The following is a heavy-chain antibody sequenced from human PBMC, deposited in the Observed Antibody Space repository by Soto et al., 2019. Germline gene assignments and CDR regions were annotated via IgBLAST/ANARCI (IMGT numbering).Heavy chain of an antibody. Sequence: ASVKVSCKASGYTFTGYYMHWVRQAPGQGLEWMGWINPNSGGTNYAQKFQGRVTMTRDTSISTAYMELSRLRSDDTAVYYCARLKNDDYVWGSYRFYGMDVWGQGTTVTVSS. CDR2: INPNSGGT. CDR3: ARLKNDDYVWGSYRFYGMDV. CDR1: GYTFTGYY. V-gene: IGHV1-2*02. D-gene: IGHD3-16*02. J-gene: IGHJ6*02.